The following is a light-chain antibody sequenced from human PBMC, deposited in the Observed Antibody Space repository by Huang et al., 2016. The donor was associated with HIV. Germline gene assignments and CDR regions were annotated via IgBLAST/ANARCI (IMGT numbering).Light chain of an antibody. J-gene: IGKJ1*01. CDR1: QSIDNK. CDR3: QQYANWPPRT. Sequence: EIVMTQSPATLSVSPGERATLSCRASQSIDNKLAWYQQKSGQAPTLLIYGASTRATGIPARFSASGSGTDFTLTISSLQSEDFAIYYCQQYANWPPRTFGQGTKVEIK. V-gene: IGKV3-15*01. CDR2: GAS.